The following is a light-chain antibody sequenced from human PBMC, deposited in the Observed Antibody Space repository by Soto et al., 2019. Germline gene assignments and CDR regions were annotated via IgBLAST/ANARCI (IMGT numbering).Light chain of an antibody. Sequence: EIVLTQSPGTLSLSPGERATLSCRASQSVSSSYLAWYQQKPGQAPRLLIYGASSRATGIPDRLSGSGSGTDWTLTSSRLEAEDVAVYYWQQDGSSPLSFGPGTKVDIK. CDR3: QQDGSSPLS. J-gene: IGKJ3*01. CDR1: QSVSSSY. CDR2: GAS. V-gene: IGKV3-20*01.